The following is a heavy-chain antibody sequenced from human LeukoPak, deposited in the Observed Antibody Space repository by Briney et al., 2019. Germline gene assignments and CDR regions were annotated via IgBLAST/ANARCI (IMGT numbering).Heavy chain of an antibody. CDR3: ARAVAGTGGTDY. J-gene: IGHJ4*02. Sequence: GGSLRLSCAASGCTFSSYSMNWVRQAPGKGLEWVSSISISSMYIYYADSVKGRFTVSRDNAKNSLYLQVNSVRTEDTAVYYCARAVAGTGGTDYWGQGTLVTVSS. D-gene: IGHD6-19*01. CDR1: GCTFSSYS. V-gene: IGHV3-21*01. CDR2: ISISSMYI.